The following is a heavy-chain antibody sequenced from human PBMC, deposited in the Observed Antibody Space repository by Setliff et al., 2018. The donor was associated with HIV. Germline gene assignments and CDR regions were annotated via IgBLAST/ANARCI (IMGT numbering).Heavy chain of an antibody. CDR1: GGTFSSYA. V-gene: IGHV1-69*10. Sequence: GASVKVSCKASGGTFSSYAISWVRQAPGQGLEWMGGIIPILGIANYAQKFQGRVTITTDESTSTAYMELSSLRSEDTAVYYCARADQPLRIAGVDYWGQGTLVTVSS. CDR3: ARADQPLRIAGVDY. CDR2: IIPILGIA. J-gene: IGHJ4*02. D-gene: IGHD2-2*01.